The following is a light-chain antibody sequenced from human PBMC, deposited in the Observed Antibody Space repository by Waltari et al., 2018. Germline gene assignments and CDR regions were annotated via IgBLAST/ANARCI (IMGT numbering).Light chain of an antibody. J-gene: IGKJ1*01. V-gene: IGKV4-1*01. CDR2: WAS. Sequence: DIVMTQSPDSLAVSLCERATNNCKPSQSVLYSSNKKNYLAWYQQKPGQSPKLLIYWASTRESGVPDRFSGSGSETDFTLTISNLQAEDVAVYYCQQYYSTLSWTFGQGTKVEIK. CDR3: QQYYSTLSWT. CDR1: QSVLYSSNKKNY.